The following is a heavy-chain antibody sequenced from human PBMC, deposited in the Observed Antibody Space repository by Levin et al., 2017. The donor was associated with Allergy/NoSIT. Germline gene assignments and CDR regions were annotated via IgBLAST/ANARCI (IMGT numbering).Heavy chain of an antibody. J-gene: IGHJ4*02. Sequence: SETLSLTCTVSGGSISSGGYYWSWIRQHPGKGLEWIGYIYYSGSTYYNPSLKSRVTISVDTSKNQFSLKLSSVTAADTAVYYCARGSRTRYFDWLVSPFDYWGQGTLVTVSS. CDR2: IYYSGST. CDR3: ARGSRTRYFDWLVSPFDY. D-gene: IGHD3-9*01. V-gene: IGHV4-31*03. CDR1: GGSISSGGYY.